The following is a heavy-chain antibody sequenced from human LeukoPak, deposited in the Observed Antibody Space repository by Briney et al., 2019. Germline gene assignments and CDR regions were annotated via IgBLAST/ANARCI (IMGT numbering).Heavy chain of an antibody. CDR1: GFTVSSNY. Sequence: SGGSLRLSCAASGFTVSSNYMSWVRQAPGKGLEWVSVIYSGGSTYYADSVKGRFTISRDNSKNTLYLQMNSLRAEDTAVYYCARDLTMVRGVITPPDYYYYYGMDVWGQGTTVTVSS. J-gene: IGHJ6*02. CDR3: ARDLTMVRGVITPPDYYYYYGMDV. CDR2: IYSGGST. D-gene: IGHD3-10*01. V-gene: IGHV3-53*01.